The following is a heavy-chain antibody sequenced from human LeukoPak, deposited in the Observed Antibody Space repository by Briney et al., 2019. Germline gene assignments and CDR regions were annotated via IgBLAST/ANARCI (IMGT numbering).Heavy chain of an antibody. Sequence: GGSLRLSCAVSGFTFSSYGMSWVRQAPGKGLEGVSAISGSGGSTYYADSVKGRFTISRDNSKNTLYLQMNSLRAEDTAVYYCAKLLYYYDSSQPYWGQGTLVTVSS. CDR3: AKLLYYYDSSQPY. V-gene: IGHV3-23*01. CDR2: ISGSGGST. J-gene: IGHJ4*02. CDR1: GFTFSSYG. D-gene: IGHD3-22*01.